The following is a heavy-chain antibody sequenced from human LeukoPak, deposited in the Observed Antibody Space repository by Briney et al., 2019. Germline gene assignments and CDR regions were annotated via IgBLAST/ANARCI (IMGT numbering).Heavy chain of an antibody. V-gene: IGHV4-59*11. D-gene: IGHD3-10*01. Sequence: SETLSLTCTVSGGSISSHYWSWIRQPPGKGLEWIGYIYYSGGTNYNPSLKSRVTISVDTSKKQFSLKLTSVTAADTAVYYCARDLSRGFDYWGQGTLVTVSS. J-gene: IGHJ4*02. CDR3: ARDLSRGFDY. CDR2: IYYSGGT. CDR1: GGSISSHY.